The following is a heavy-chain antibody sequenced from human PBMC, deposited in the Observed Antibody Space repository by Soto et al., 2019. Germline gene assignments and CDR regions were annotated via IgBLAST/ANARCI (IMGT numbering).Heavy chain of an antibody. CDR3: ARESGYPRRSRVDP. J-gene: IGHJ5*02. D-gene: IGHD1-1*01. CDR1: GYTFTRYA. V-gene: IGHV1-3*01. Sequence: ASVTVACKASGYTFTRYAMHWVRQAPGQRLEWMGWINAGNGNTKYSQKFQGRVTITRDTSASTAYMELSSLRSEDTAVYYCARESGYPRRSRVDPWGQGTQVTVSS. CDR2: INAGNGNT.